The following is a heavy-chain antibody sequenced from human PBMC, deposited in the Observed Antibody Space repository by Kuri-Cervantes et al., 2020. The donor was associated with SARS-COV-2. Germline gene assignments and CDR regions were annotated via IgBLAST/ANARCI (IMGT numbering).Heavy chain of an antibody. V-gene: IGHV3-48*02. CDR1: GFSIRIYS. D-gene: IGHD3-22*01. J-gene: IGHJ6*02. CDR3: AREGGSSGYYFGMIRGYYYYGMDV. Sequence: GESLMISCIAYGFSIRIYSMNWVRQAPGKGLEWISYVSPNSNTIYYADSVKGRFTISRDNAKNLLYLQMNSLRDDDTAVYYWAREGGSSGYYFGMIRGYYYYGMDVWGQGTTVTVSS. CDR2: VSPNSNTI.